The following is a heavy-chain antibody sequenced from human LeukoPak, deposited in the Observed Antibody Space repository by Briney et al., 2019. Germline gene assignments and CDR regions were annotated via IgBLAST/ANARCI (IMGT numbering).Heavy chain of an antibody. Sequence: SGGSLRLSCAASGFTVSSNYMSWVRQAPGKGLEWVASINHNGNVNYYVDSVKGRFTISRDNAKNSLYLQMSNLRAEDTAVYYCAGYYYGSGSYYNAIDYWGQGTLVTVSS. CDR1: GFTVSSNY. J-gene: IGHJ4*02. D-gene: IGHD3-10*01. CDR2: INHNGNVN. V-gene: IGHV3-7*03. CDR3: AGYYYGSGSYYNAIDY.